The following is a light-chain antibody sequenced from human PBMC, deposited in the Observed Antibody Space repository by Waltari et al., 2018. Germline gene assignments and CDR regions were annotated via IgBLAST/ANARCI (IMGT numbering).Light chain of an antibody. CDR3: CSYAGSSTWV. V-gene: IGLV2-23*01. Sequence: QSALTQPASVSGSPGQSITISCTGTSSDVGSYNLVSWYQQHPGKAPKLMIYEGSKRPSGVSNRFSAAKSGNTASLTSSGLQAEDEADYYCCSYAGSSTWVFGGGTKLTVL. CDR2: EGS. CDR1: SSDVGSYNL. J-gene: IGLJ3*02.